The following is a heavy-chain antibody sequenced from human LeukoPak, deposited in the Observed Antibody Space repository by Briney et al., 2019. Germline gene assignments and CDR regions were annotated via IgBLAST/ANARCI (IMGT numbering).Heavy chain of an antibody. D-gene: IGHD6-19*01. V-gene: IGHV1-69*04. Sequence: WASVKVSCKASGGTFSSYAISWVRQAPGQGLEWMGRIIPILGIANYAQKFQGRVTITADKSTSTAYMELSSLRSEDTAVYYCARPGTAVAAGYYYYGMDVWGQGTTVTVSS. CDR3: ARPGTAVAAGYYYYGMDV. J-gene: IGHJ6*02. CDR2: IIPILGIA. CDR1: GGTFSSYA.